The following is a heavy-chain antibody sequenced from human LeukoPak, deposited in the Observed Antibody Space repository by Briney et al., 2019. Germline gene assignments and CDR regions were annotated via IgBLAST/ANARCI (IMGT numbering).Heavy chain of an antibody. CDR1: GYTFTSYD. CDR2: MNPNSGNT. CDR3: ASFSGQWLMPHGMDV. Sequence: ASVKVSCKASGYTFTSYDINWVRQATGQGLEWMGWMNPNSGNTGYAQKFQGRVTMTRNTSISTAYMELSSLRSEDTAVYYCASFSGQWLMPHGMDVWGQGTTVTVSS. J-gene: IGHJ6*02. D-gene: IGHD6-19*01. V-gene: IGHV1-8*01.